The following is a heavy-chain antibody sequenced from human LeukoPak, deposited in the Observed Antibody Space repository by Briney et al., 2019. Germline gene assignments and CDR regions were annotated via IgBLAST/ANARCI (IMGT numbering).Heavy chain of an antibody. D-gene: IGHD3-10*01. CDR3: ARDHGSGSYYIPWD. CDR1: GYTFTSYG. J-gene: IGHJ4*02. V-gene: IGHV1-18*01. Sequence: ASEKVSCKASGYTFTSYGISWVRQAPGQGLEWMGWISAYNGNTNYAQKLQGRVTMTTDTFTSTAYMELRSLRSEDTAVYYCARDHGSGSYYIPWDWGQGTLVTVSS. CDR2: ISAYNGNT.